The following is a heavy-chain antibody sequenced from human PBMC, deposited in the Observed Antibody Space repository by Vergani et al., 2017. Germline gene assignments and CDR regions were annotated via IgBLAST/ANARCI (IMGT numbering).Heavy chain of an antibody. V-gene: IGHV4-59*01. CDR2: IYYSGST. J-gene: IGHJ6*03. CDR3: ARRSAVATYGYYYYYMDV. D-gene: IGHD5-12*01. Sequence: QVQLQESGPGLVKPSETLSLTCTVSGGSISSYYWSWIRQPPGKGLEWIGYIYYSGSTNYNPSLKSPVTISVDTSKNQFSLKLSSVTAADTAVYYCARRSAVATYGYYYYYMDVWGKGTTVTVSS. CDR1: GGSISSYY.